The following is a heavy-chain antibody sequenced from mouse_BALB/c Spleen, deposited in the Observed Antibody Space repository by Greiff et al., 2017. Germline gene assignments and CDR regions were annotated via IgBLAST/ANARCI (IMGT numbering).Heavy chain of an antibody. CDR2: INPSNGGT. CDR3: AVRGLRRSVWYFDV. V-gene: IGHV1S81*02. Sequence: QVQLQQPGAELVKPGASVKLSCKASGYTFTSYYMYWVKQRPGQGLEWIGGINPSNGGTNFNEKFKSKATLTVDKSSSTAYMQLSSLTSEDSAVYYCAVRGLRRSVWYFDVWGAGTTVTVSS. D-gene: IGHD3-1*01. CDR1: GYTFTSYY. J-gene: IGHJ1*01.